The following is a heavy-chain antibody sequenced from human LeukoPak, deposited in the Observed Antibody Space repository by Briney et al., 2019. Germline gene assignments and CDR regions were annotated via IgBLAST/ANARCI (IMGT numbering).Heavy chain of an antibody. CDR1: GGSFCGYY. Sequence: PSETLSLTSAAYGGSFCGYYWSWIRQPPGKGREGSGEINHSGSTNYNPSLKSRVTISVATSKNQFSLKLSFVTGADMAVYYCARRTEQWLGPRNWFEPWGEGALGTV. V-gene: IGHV4-34*01. J-gene: IGHJ5*02. D-gene: IGHD6-19*01. CDR3: ARRTEQWLGPRNWFEP. CDR2: INHSGST.